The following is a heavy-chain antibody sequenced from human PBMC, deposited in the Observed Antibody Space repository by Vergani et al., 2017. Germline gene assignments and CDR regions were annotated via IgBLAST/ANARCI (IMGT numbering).Heavy chain of an antibody. D-gene: IGHD1-26*01. CDR3: ARRAERWETLLRDDFDV. CDR1: GGSLSGYY. CDR2: INHSGTI. V-gene: IGHV4-34*01. J-gene: IGHJ3*01. Sequence: QVQLQQWGPGLLKPSETLSLTCAVYGGSLSGYYWSWIRLAPGKGLEWIGEINHSGTINYNPTLKSPFNVSIDTSMDHFSLKLRSVSAADTAVYFCARRAERWETLLRDDFDVWGQGTFVTVSS.